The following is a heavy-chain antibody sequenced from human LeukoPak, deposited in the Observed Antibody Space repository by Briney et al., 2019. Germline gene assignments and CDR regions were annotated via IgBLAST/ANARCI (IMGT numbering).Heavy chain of an antibody. Sequence: GGSLRLSCAASGFIFSSYWMSWVRQAPGKGLEWVANIKQDGSEKYYVDSVKGRFTISRDNAKNSLYLQMNSLRAEDTAVYYCAREVPLRFLEWLFGMDVWGQGTTVTVSS. CDR1: GFIFSSYW. D-gene: IGHD3-3*01. CDR3: AREVPLRFLEWLFGMDV. J-gene: IGHJ6*02. CDR2: IKQDGSEK. V-gene: IGHV3-7*01.